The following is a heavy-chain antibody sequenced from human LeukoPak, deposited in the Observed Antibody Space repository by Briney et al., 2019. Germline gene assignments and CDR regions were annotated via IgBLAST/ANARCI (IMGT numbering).Heavy chain of an antibody. D-gene: IGHD6-13*01. CDR2: INSSRSNI. Sequence: PGGSLRLSCAASGFTFSSYRMNWVRQAPGKGLEWVSSINSSRSNIYYADSVKGRFTISRDNAKNSLYLQMNSLRAEDTAVYYCARVVAAGANYFDYWGQGTLVTVSS. V-gene: IGHV3-21*01. CDR3: ARVVAAGANYFDY. CDR1: GFTFSSYR. J-gene: IGHJ4*02.